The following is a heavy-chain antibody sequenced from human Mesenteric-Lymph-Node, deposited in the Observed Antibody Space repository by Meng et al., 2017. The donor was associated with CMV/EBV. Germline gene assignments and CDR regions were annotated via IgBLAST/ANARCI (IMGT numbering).Heavy chain of an antibody. Sequence: LSLTCAASGFTFSDYPMHWVRQAPGEGLEWVAVIPYDGSNKYYADSVKGRFTISRDNAKNSLYLRLNSLRADDTALYYCARGVVPPSLVYYYYGMDVWGQGTTVTVSS. J-gene: IGHJ6*02. CDR2: IPYDGSNK. CDR3: ARGVVPPSLVYYYYGMDV. V-gene: IGHV3-30-3*01. CDR1: GFTFSDYP. D-gene: IGHD2-15*01.